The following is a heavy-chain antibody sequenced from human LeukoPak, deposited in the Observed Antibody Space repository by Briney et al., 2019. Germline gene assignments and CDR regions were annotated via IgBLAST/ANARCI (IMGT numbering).Heavy chain of an antibody. CDR2: INQDGSEK. J-gene: IGHJ3*02. D-gene: IGHD4-11*01. Sequence: GGSLRLSCAASGFYFSNYWMTWVRQAPGKGLEWAANINQDGSEKYYVDSVKGRFTISRDNAKNSLYLQMNSLRVEDTAAYSCARPTVTTGVDAFDIWGQGTMVTVSS. CDR3: ARPTVTTGVDAFDI. CDR1: GFYFSNYW. V-gene: IGHV3-7*01.